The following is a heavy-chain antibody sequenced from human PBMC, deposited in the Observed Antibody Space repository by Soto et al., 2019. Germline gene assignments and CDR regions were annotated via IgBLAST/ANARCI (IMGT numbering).Heavy chain of an antibody. CDR1: AGSFSHYY. CDR3: ARGGSSDWQVALDI. J-gene: IGHJ3*02. CDR2: IKHSGSS. D-gene: IGHD6-19*01. V-gene: IGHV4-34*01. Sequence: SETLSLTCAVYAGSFSHYYWNLIRQSPGKGLEWIGKIKHSGSSNYNPSLRSRVSISVDMSKNQFSLRLTSVTAADTAVYYCARGGSSDWQVALDIWGQGTMVTVSS.